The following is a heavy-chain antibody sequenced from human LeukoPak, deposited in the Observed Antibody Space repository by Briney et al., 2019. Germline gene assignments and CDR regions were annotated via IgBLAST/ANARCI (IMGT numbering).Heavy chain of an antibody. CDR1: GGSFSGYY. V-gene: IGHV4-34*01. Sequence: SETLSLTCAVYGGSFSGYYWSWIRQPPGKGLEWIGEINHSGSTNYNPSLKSRVTISVDTSKNQFSLKLSSVTAADTAVYYCARRRYSSNRSGVWDYWGQGTLVTVSS. J-gene: IGHJ4*02. CDR2: INHSGST. CDR3: ARRRYSSNRSGVWDY. D-gene: IGHD6-13*01.